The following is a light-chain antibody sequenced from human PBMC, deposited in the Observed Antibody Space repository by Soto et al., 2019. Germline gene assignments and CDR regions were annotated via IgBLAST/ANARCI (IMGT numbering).Light chain of an antibody. J-gene: IGLJ1*01. CDR3: SSYTSTSTPLV. Sequence: QSVLTQPASVSGSPGQSITISCIGTRSDVGGYNYVSWYQHHPGKAPKLMIYEVSDRPSGVSNRFSGSKSGNTASLTISGLQAEDEADYYCSSYTSTSTPLVFGTGTKVTVL. V-gene: IGLV2-14*01. CDR2: EVS. CDR1: RSDVGGYNY.